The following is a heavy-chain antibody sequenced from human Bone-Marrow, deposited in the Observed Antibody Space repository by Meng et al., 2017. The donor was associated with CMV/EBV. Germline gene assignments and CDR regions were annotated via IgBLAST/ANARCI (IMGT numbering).Heavy chain of an antibody. D-gene: IGHD3-22*01. Sequence: INGVRQAPGQGLEWMGGIIPMFGTANYAEKFRDRVTITADESTTTAYMELSSLRSEDTAVYYCARDRNYYDTSGYTPDGYYHGMDVWGQGTTVTVSS. CDR2: IIPMFGTA. CDR3: ARDRNYYDTSGYTPDGYYHGMDV. J-gene: IGHJ6*02. V-gene: IGHV1-69*01.